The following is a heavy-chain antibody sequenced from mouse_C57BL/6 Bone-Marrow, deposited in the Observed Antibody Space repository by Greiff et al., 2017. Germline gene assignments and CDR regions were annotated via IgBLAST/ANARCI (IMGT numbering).Heavy chain of an antibody. CDR3: AREVVASDWYFDV. J-gene: IGHJ1*03. CDR1: GYTFTNYW. Sequence: VQLVESGAELVRPGTSVKMSCKASGYTFTNYWIGWAKQRPGHGLEWIGDIYPGGGYTNYNEKFKGKATLTADKSSSTAYMQFSSLTSEDSAIYYCAREVVASDWYFDVWGTGTTVTVSS. CDR2: IYPGGGYT. D-gene: IGHD1-1*01. V-gene: IGHV1-63*01.